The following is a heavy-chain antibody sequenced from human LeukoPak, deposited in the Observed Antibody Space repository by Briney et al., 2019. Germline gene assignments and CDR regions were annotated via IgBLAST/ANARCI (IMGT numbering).Heavy chain of an antibody. CDR1: GYTFTSYG. V-gene: IGHV1-18*01. CDR3: ARDPYDSSGYYYWGYFDY. D-gene: IGHD3-22*01. Sequence: ASVKVSCKASGYTFTSYGISWVRQAPGQGLEWMGWISAYNGNTNYAQKLQGRVTMTTDTSTSTAYMELRSLRSDDTAVYYCARDPYDSSGYYYWGYFDYWGQGTLVTVSS. J-gene: IGHJ4*02. CDR2: ISAYNGNT.